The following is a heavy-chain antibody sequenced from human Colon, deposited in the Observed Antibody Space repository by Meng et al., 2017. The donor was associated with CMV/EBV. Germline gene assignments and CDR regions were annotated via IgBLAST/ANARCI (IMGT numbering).Heavy chain of an antibody. J-gene: IGHJ4*02. CDR3: ARQGFGDYSYYFDH. V-gene: IGHV3-48*03. Sequence: GESLKISCEASGFTFRNFELNWVRQAPGKGLEWVSFISHDANKISYTDSVRGRFTISRDNAKNSLALQMNDLRPEDTATFYCARQGFGDYSYYFDHWGQGILVTVSS. CDR1: GFTFRNFE. D-gene: IGHD4-17*01. CDR2: ISHDANKI.